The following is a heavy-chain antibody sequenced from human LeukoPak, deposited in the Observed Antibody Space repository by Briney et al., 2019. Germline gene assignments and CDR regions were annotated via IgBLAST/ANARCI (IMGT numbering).Heavy chain of an antibody. CDR1: GFTISTYG. D-gene: IGHD1-1*01. CDR2: IWYDGNKK. Sequence: PGGSLRLSCAASGFTISTYGMHWVRQAPGKGLEWVAVIWYDGNKKYYADSVKGRFTISRDNSKNTLSLQMNSLRAEDTALYYCAKCNLDNCREGFHIWGQGTMVTVSS. J-gene: IGHJ3*02. CDR3: AKCNLDNCREGFHI. V-gene: IGHV3-33*06.